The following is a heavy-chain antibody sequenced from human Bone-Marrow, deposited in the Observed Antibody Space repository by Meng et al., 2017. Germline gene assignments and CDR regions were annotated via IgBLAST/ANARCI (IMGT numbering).Heavy chain of an antibody. CDR1: GYSISSGYY. V-gene: IGHV4-38-2*02. J-gene: IGHJ4*02. D-gene: IGHD4-17*01. CDR3: ARLSMGHYGDYWILDY. CDR2: IYHSGST. Sequence: GSLRLSCTVSGYSISSGYYWGWIRQPPGKGLEWIGSIYHSGSTYYNPSLKSRVTISVDTSKNQFSLKLSSVTAADTAVYYCARLSMGHYGDYWILDYWGQGTLVTVSS.